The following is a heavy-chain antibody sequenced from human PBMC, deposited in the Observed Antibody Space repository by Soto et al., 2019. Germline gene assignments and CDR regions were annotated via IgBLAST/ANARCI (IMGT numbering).Heavy chain of an antibody. CDR1: GGSVSSGSYY. Sequence: SETLSLTCTVSGGSVSSGSYYWSWIRQPPGKGLEWIGYIYYSGSTNYNPSLKSRVTISVDTSKNQFSLKLSSVTAADTAVYYCASGWGGSYYTSLFNFDYWGQGTLVTSPQ. J-gene: IGHJ4*02. CDR3: ASGWGGSYYTSLFNFDY. V-gene: IGHV4-61*01. CDR2: IYYSGST. D-gene: IGHD1-26*01.